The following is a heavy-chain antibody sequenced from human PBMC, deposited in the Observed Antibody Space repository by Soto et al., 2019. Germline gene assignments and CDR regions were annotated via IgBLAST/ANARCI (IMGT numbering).Heavy chain of an antibody. Sequence: QVQLQESGPRLVKPSGTLSLTCTVSGGSISSYYWSWIRQPPGKGLDWIGYIYYSGSTNYNPSLKCRVTMSVETSKNQFALRLTSVTAADTAVYYCARGTWGGDYWGQGTLVTVSS. D-gene: IGHD3-16*01. CDR2: IYYSGST. V-gene: IGHV4-59*01. CDR3: ARGTWGGDY. J-gene: IGHJ4*02. CDR1: GGSISSYY.